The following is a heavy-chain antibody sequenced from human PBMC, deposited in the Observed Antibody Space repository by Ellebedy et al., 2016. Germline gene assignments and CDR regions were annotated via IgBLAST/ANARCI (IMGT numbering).Heavy chain of an antibody. CDR3: ATGLGYCSGGSCCHTFDY. J-gene: IGHJ4*02. CDR2: FDPEDGET. V-gene: IGHV1-24*01. Sequence: ASVKVSCKVSGYTLTELSMHWVRQAPGKGLEWMGGFDPEDGETIYAQKFQGRVTMTEDTSTDTAYMELSSLRSEDTAVYYCATGLGYCSGGSCCHTFDYWGQGTLVTVSS. CDR1: GYTLTELS. D-gene: IGHD2-15*01.